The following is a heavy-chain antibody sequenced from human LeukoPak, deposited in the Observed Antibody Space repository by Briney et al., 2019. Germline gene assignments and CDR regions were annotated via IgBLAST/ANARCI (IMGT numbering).Heavy chain of an antibody. CDR1: GFTFSSYA. CDR2: ISGSGDST. V-gene: IGHV3-23*01. Sequence: GGSLRLSCAASGFTFSSYAMSWVRQAPGKGLEWVSAISGSGDSTDFADSVKGRFTISRDNSKNTLYLQMNSLGAEDTAVYYCAKDHGYNYGYNSYWGQGTLVTVSS. D-gene: IGHD5-18*01. CDR3: AKDHGYNYGYNSY. J-gene: IGHJ4*02.